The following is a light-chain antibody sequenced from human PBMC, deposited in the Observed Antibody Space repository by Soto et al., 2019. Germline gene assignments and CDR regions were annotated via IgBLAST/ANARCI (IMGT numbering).Light chain of an antibody. Sequence: DIQMTQSPSSLSASVGDRVTITCQASQDISNSLNWYRQKPGKAPKLLIYAASSLQSGVPSRFSGSGSETEFTLTISSLQPEDFATYFCQQIYSAPLTFGGGTKVEIK. CDR3: QQIYSAPLT. CDR1: QDISNS. V-gene: IGKV1-39*01. CDR2: AAS. J-gene: IGKJ4*01.